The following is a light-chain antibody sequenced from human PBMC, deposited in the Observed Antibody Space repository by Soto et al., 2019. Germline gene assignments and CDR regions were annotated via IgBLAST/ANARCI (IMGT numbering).Light chain of an antibody. CDR2: EVN. V-gene: IGLV2-8*01. J-gene: IGLJ1*01. CDR1: SSDVGGYNY. Sequence: QSVLTQPPSASGSPGQSVTISCTGTSSDVGGYNYVSWYQQHPGKVPKLMVYEVNKRPSGVPDRFSGSKSGNTPSLTVSGLQGEEEADYYCTTYAVDNKVCGNGTKLP. CDR3: TTYAVDNKV.